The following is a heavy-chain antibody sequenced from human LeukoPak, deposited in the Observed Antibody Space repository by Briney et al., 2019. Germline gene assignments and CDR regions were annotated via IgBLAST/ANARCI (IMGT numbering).Heavy chain of an antibody. Sequence: SETLSLTCTVSGGSVSSYYWSWIRQPPGKGLEWIGYVYNTGSTNYNPSLRHRLTISIDTSKNQFSLKLTSVTAADTAVYYCAREVDGSGIYYFDYWGQGTLVTVSS. CDR1: GGSVSSYY. V-gene: IGHV4-59*02. D-gene: IGHD3-10*01. CDR2: VYNTGST. J-gene: IGHJ4*02. CDR3: AREVDGSGIYYFDY.